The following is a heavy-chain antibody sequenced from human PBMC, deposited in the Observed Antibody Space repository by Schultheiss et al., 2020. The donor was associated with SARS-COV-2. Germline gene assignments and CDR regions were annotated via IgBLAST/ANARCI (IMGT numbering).Heavy chain of an antibody. CDR2: IYTGGNT. V-gene: IGHV4-61*02. CDR1: GDSIGAGDNY. J-gene: IGHJ5*02. D-gene: IGHD2-2*01. Sequence: SQTLSLTCSVSGDSIGAGDNYWTWIRQPAGKGLEWIGRIYTGGNTDYNPSLKSRVTISLDRSKNHFSLKLNSVTAADTAVYYCARVPIWFQLPTNWFDPWGQGTLVTVSS. CDR3: ARVPIWFQLPTNWFDP.